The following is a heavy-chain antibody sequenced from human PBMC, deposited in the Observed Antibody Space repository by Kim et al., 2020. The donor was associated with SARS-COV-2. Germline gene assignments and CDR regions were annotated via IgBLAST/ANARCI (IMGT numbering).Heavy chain of an antibody. J-gene: IGHJ6*01. CDR3: VRGGRWLQYEYSGMDV. CDR1: GYTFTGYY. D-gene: IGHD3-16*01. V-gene: IGHV1-2*02. CDR2: IHPNSGGT. Sequence: ASVKVSCKASGYTFTGYYMHWVRQAPGQGLEWMGWIHPNSGGTNYAQKFQGRVTMTSDTPLSTAYMELSRLRSDDTAVYYCVRGGRWLQYEYSGMDVWGQGTTVTVSS.